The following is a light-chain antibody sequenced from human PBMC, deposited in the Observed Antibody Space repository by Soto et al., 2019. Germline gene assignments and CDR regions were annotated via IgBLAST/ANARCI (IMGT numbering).Light chain of an antibody. CDR3: KQFSSXPLT. J-gene: IGKJ4*01. Sequence: DIVWTQSPGTLSLSPGEIATLSCRATQSVSSNYLPCYQQQPGQAPRLLIYYSSSRATGIPDRFSGGGSGTDFTLTISRLDPEDFAVYYGKQFSSXPLTCGGLTKV. CDR2: YSS. V-gene: IGKV3-20*01. CDR1: QSVSSNY.